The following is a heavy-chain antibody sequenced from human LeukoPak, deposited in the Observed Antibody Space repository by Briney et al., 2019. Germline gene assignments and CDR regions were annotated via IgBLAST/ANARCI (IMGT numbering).Heavy chain of an antibody. CDR1: GFTFSSYG. D-gene: IGHD3-22*01. J-gene: IGHJ4*02. CDR3: AKDLHPFRRYYDSFGY. CDR2: ISYDGSNK. Sequence: GRPLRLSCAASGFTFSSYGMHWVRQAPGKGLEWVAVISYDGSNKYYADSVKGRFTISRDNSKNTLYLQMNSLRAEDTAVYYCAKDLHPFRRYYDSFGYWDQGTLVTVSS. V-gene: IGHV3-30*18.